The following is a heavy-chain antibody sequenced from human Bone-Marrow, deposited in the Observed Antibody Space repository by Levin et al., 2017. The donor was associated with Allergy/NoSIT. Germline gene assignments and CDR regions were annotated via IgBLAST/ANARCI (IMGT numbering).Heavy chain of an antibody. V-gene: IGHV3-7*01. Sequence: GGSLRLSCAASGFTFSSYWMSWVRQAPGKGLEWVANIKQDGSEKNYVDSVKGRFSISSDNAKNSLYLQMNSLRAEDTAVYYCARDKLQPGGTGSCDCWGQGTLVTVSS. J-gene: IGHJ4*02. CDR2: IKQDGSEK. CDR3: ARDKLQPGGTGSCDC. CDR1: GFTFSSYW. D-gene: IGHD1-14*01.